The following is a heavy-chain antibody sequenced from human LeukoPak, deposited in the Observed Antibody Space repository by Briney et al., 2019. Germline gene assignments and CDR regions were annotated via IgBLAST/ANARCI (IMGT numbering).Heavy chain of an antibody. J-gene: IGHJ4*02. V-gene: IGHV3-30*04. CDR3: ARVDTGTTLHY. CDR2: ISHDERNK. D-gene: IGHD1-1*01. CDR1: GFTFSSFA. Sequence: PGGSLRLSCAASGFTFSSFAMHWVRQAPGKGLEWVAVISHDERNKYHADSVKGRFTISRDNSKNMVYLQMTSLRLEDTAVYYCARVDTGTTLHYWGQGTLVTVSS.